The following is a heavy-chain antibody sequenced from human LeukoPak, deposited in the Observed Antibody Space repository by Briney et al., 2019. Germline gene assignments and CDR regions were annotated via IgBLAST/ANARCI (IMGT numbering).Heavy chain of an antibody. CDR1: GYTLTELS. J-gene: IGHJ4*02. V-gene: IGHV1-24*01. CDR3: ATDLGHVRWTNDY. Sequence: ASVKASCKVSGYTLTELSMHWVRQAPGKGLEWMGGFDPEDGETIYAQKFQGRVTMTEDTSTDTAYMELSSLRSEDTAVYYCATDLGHVRWTNDYWGQGTLVTVSS. D-gene: IGHD3-16*01. CDR2: FDPEDGET.